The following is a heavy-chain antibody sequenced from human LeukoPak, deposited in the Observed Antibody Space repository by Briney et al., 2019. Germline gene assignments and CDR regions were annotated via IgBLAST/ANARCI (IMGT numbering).Heavy chain of an antibody. D-gene: IGHD6-13*01. CDR2: IYTSGST. V-gene: IGHV4-4*07. CDR3: ASGLKIAAAEGRYFDY. Sequence: KPSETLSLTCTVSGGSISSYYWSWIRQPAGKGLEWIGRIYTSGSTNYNPSLKSRVTMSVDTSKNQFSLKLSSVTAADTAVYYCASGLKIAAAEGRYFDYWGQGTLVTVSS. CDR1: GGSISSYY. J-gene: IGHJ4*02.